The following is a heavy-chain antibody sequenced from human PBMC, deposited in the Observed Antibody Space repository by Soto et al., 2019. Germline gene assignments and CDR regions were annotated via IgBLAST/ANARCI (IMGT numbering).Heavy chain of an antibody. D-gene: IGHD3-16*01. CDR1: GFVVSNND. CDR3: TRRPLIAPCV. CDR2: IYSSGST. V-gene: IGHV3-53*02. J-gene: IGHJ4*02. Sequence: EVQVVETGGGLIQPGGSLRLSCAASGFVVSNNDMSWVRHATGKGLEWVSLIYSSGSTHYADSVRGRFTISRDNSKNTVYLQMTSLRVEDTALYYCTRRPLIAPCVWGQGTLVTVSS.